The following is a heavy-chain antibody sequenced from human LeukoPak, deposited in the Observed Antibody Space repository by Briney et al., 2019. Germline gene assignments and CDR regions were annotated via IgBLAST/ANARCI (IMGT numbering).Heavy chain of an antibody. V-gene: IGHV3-21*01. D-gene: IGHD5-18*01. J-gene: IGHJ4*02. CDR1: GFTFSNYS. CDR3: ARGGGYSYGSFDY. Sequence: PGGSLRLSCAASGFTFSNYSMNWVRQAPGKGLEWVSSISSSSSYIYYADSVKGRFTISRDNAKNSLYLQMNSLRAEDTAVYYCARGGGYSYGSFDYWGQGTLVTVSS. CDR2: ISSSSSYI.